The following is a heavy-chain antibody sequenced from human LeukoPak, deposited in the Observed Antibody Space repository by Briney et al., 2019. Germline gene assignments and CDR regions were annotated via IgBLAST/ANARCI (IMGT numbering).Heavy chain of an antibody. V-gene: IGHV4-39*02. Sequence: SETLSLTCTVSGGSISSSSYYWGWIRQPPGKGLEWIGSIYYSGSTYYNPSLKSRVTISVDTSKNQFSLKLSSVTAADTAVYYCARDIPRYCNSASCFVLGGGHNWFDPWGQGTLVTVSS. J-gene: IGHJ5*02. CDR1: GGSISSSSYY. CDR2: IYYSGST. D-gene: IGHD2-2*01. CDR3: ARDIPRYCNSASCFVLGGGHNWFDP.